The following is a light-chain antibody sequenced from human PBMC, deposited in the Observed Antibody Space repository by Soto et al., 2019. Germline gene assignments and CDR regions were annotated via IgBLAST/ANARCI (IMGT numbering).Light chain of an antibody. CDR1: SGSVSTSSY. J-gene: IGLJ2*01. CDR2: STN. CDR3: VLYMGSGISV. Sequence: QAVVTQEPSFSVSPGGTVTLTCGLSSGSVSTSSYPSWYHQTPGQAPRTLIYSTNTRSSGVPDLFSGSILGNKAALTITGAQADDDSDYYCVLYMGSGISVFGGGTKVTVL. V-gene: IGLV8-61*01.